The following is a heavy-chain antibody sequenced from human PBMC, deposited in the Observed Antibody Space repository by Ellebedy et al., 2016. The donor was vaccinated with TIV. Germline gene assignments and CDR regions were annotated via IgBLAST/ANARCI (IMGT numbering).Heavy chain of an antibody. CDR3: ARVVWQQPVSYAFDI. J-gene: IGHJ3*02. Sequence: MPSGTLSLTCTVPGGSISPYYWSWIRQPPGKGLEWIGYISYSGSTNYNPSLKSRVTISVDTSKNQFSLRLRSVTAADTAVYYCARVVWQQPVSYAFDIWGQGTMVTVSS. CDR1: GGSISPYY. V-gene: IGHV4-59*01. CDR2: ISYSGST. D-gene: IGHD6-13*01.